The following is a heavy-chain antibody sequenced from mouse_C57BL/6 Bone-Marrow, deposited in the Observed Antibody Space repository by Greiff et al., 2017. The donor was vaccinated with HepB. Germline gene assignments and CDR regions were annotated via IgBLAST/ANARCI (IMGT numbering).Heavy chain of an antibody. CDR3: ARGRLSYYFDY. D-gene: IGHD2-2*01. V-gene: IGHV5-6*01. Sequence: EVKLVESGGDLVKPGGSLKLSCAASGFTFSSYGMSWVRQTPDKRLEWVATISSGGSYTYYPDSVKGRFTISRDNAKNTLYLQMSSLKSEDTAMYYCARGRLSYYFDYWGQGTTLTVSS. CDR2: ISSGGSYT. CDR1: GFTFSSYG. J-gene: IGHJ2*01.